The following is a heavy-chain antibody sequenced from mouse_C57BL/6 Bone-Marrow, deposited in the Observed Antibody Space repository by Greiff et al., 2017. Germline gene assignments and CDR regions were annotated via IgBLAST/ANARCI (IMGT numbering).Heavy chain of an antibody. CDR1: GYTFTSYG. D-gene: IGHD1-1*01. V-gene: IGHV1-81*01. CDR3: ARGDSYGSSHVDY. Sequence: QVQLQQSGAELARPGASVKLSCKASGYTFTSYGISWVKQRTGQGLEWIGEIYPRSGNTYYNEKFKGKATLTADKSSSTAYLELRSLTSEDSAVYFCARGDSYGSSHVDYWGRGTTLTVSS. CDR2: IYPRSGNT. J-gene: IGHJ2*01.